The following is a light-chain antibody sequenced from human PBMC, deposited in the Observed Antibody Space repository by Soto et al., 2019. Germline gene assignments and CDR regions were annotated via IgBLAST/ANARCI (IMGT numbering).Light chain of an antibody. CDR2: DSS. CDR3: QQRDDWHTRIT. J-gene: IGKJ4*01. CDR1: QSVSRY. Sequence: EIVLTQSPATVSLSPGDTATLSCRASQSVSRYLAWYQQRPGQAPRLLIYDSSNMATGIPARFIGSGSGTDFTLTISNIEPEDFAVYYCQQRDDWHTRITFGGGTKVEIK. V-gene: IGKV3-11*01.